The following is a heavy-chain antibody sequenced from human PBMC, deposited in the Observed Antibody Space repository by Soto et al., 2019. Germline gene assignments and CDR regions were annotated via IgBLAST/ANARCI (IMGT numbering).Heavy chain of an antibody. V-gene: IGHV3-15*02. D-gene: IGHD3-9*01. CDR1: GFTFSNAW. Sequence: EVQLVESGGALVKPGGSLILSCTASGFTFSNAWMNWVRQARGEALEWVGRIKSNSDGGTTDDAATVQGRFTFLRDDPKPTVYLQTTSLEIDDTGVYYCTTWGTFLTGYCRWGRGTRVTVSS. J-gene: IGHJ4*02. CDR2: IKSNSDGGTT. CDR3: TTWGTFLTGYCR.